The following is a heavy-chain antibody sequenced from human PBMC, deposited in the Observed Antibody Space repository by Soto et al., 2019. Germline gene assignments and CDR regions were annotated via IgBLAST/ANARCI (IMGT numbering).Heavy chain of an antibody. CDR1: GYSFTSYW. J-gene: IGHJ6*02. D-gene: IGHD3-10*01. CDR3: ARLRFYGYYYYGMDV. V-gene: IGHV5-51*01. CDR2: IYPGDSDT. Sequence: LNISCKGSGYSFTSYWIGWVRQMPGKGLEWMGIIYPGDSDTRYSPSFQGQVTISADKSISTAYLQWSSLKASDTAMYYCARLRFYGYYYYGMDVWGQGTTVTVSS.